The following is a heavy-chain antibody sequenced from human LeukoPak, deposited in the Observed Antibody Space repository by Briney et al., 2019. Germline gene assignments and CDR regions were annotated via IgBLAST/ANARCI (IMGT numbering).Heavy chain of an antibody. CDR3: AKGTMVRGVFDY. CDR2: ISYDGSNK. Sequence: PGRSLRLSCAASGFTFSSYGMHWVRQAPGKGLEWVAVISYDGSNKYYADSVKGRFTISRDNSKNTLYLQMNSLRAEDTAVYYCAKGTMVRGVFDYWGQGTLVTVSS. D-gene: IGHD3-10*01. V-gene: IGHV3-30*18. CDR1: GFTFSSYG. J-gene: IGHJ4*02.